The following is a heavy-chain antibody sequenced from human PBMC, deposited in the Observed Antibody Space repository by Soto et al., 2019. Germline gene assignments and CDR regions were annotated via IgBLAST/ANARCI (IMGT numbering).Heavy chain of an antibody. V-gene: IGHV5-51*01. CDR3: ARHGAAGTHLPNYGMDV. D-gene: IGHD6-13*01. CDR2: IYPGDSDT. CDR1: GYSFTIYW. J-gene: IGHJ6*02. Sequence: GESLKISWKGSGYSFTIYWIGWVRQMPGIGLEWMGIIYPGDSDTRYSPSFQGQVTISADKSISTAYLQWSSLKASDTAMYYCARHGAAGTHLPNYGMDVWGQGTTVTVSS.